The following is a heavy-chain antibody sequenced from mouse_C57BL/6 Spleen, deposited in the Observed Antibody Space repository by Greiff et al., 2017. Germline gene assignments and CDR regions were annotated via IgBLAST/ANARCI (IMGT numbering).Heavy chain of an antibody. CDR3: VSPFFITTVDRYFDV. D-gene: IGHD1-1*01. CDR2: IRSKSNNYAT. CDR1: GFSFNTYA. Sequence: EVQLVESGGGLVQPKGSLKLSCAASGFSFNTYAMNWVRQAPGKGLEWVARIRSKSNNYATYYADSVKDRFTISRDDSESMLYLQMNNLKTEDTAMYYCVSPFFITTVDRYFDVWGTGTTVTVSS. J-gene: IGHJ1*03. V-gene: IGHV10-1*01.